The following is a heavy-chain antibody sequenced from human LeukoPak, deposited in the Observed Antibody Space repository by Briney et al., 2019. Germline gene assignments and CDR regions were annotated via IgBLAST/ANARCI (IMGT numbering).Heavy chain of an antibody. J-gene: IGHJ3*02. D-gene: IGHD3-22*01. Sequence: ASVKVSCKASGYTFTSYYMHWVRQAPGQGLEWMGTINPSGGSTSYAQKFQGRVTMTRDMSTSTVYMELSSLRSEDTAVYYCARDLRMYYYDSSGYYPHDAFDIWGQGTMVTVSS. CDR3: ARDLRMYYYDSSGYYPHDAFDI. V-gene: IGHV1-46*01. CDR1: GYTFTSYY. CDR2: INPSGGST.